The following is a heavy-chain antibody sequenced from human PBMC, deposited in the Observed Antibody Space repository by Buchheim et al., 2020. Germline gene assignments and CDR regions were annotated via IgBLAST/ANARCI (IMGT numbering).Heavy chain of an antibody. J-gene: IGHJ6*02. V-gene: IGHV3-21*04. CDR3: VKDILPGGADV. CDR2: IFLRSGVT. D-gene: IGHD4-17*01. CDR1: GFTFSSHS. Sequence: EVQLVESGGGLVKPGGSLRLSCAASGFTFSSHSMNWVRRAPGKGLEWVSGIFLRSGVTDYAGSVRGRFTISRDKAKRSLFLQMDSLTTEDTALYYCVKDILPGGADVWGPGTT.